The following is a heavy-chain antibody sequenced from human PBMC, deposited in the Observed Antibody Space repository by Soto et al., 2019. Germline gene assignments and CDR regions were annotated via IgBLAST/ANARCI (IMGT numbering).Heavy chain of an antibody. D-gene: IGHD2-2*01. CDR1: GGSISSSSYY. CDR2: TYYSGST. V-gene: IGHV4-39*01. Sequence: SETLSLTCTVSGGSISSSSYYWGWIRQPPGKGLEWIGSTYYSGSTYYNPSLKSRVTISVDTSKNQFSLKLSSVTAADTAVYYCARRGYCSSTSCYYFDYWGQETLVTVSS. J-gene: IGHJ4*02. CDR3: ARRGYCSSTSCYYFDY.